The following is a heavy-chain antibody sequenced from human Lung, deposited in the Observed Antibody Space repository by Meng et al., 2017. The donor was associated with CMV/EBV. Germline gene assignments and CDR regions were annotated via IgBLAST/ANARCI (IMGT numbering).Heavy chain of an antibody. D-gene: IGHD2-2*01. CDR2: INHSGST. CDR3: ARGGKDIVVVPAPIDY. CDR1: GGSFSGYY. J-gene: IGHJ4*02. Sequence: SETXSLXCAVYGGSFSGYYWSWIRQPPGKGLEWIGEINHSGSTNYNPSLKSRVTISVDTSKNQFSLKLSSVTAADTAVYYCARGGKDIVVVPAPIDYWGQGXLVTFSS. V-gene: IGHV4-34*01.